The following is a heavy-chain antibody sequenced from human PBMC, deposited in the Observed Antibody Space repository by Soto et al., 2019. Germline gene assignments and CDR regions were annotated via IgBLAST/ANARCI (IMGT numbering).Heavy chain of an antibody. J-gene: IGHJ4*02. CDR1: GFSLSSTRVA. CDR3: AHSVVACLGYYFVY. CDR2: IYWDDDK. Sequence: QITLKESGPTLVKPTQTLTLTCTFSGFSLSSTRVAVGWIRQPPGKALEWLALIYWDDDKRYSPFLKSRLTITQDTSKNQVVLTMTNMDPVDTATYYCAHSVVACLGYYFVYWGQGTLVTVSS. V-gene: IGHV2-5*02. D-gene: IGHD5-12*01.